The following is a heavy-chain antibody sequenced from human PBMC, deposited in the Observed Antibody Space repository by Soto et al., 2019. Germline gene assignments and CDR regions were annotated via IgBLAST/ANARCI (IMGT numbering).Heavy chain of an antibody. CDR1: GGSISSGDYY. Sequence: SETLSLTCTVSGGSISSGDYYWSWIRQPPGKGLEWIGYIYYTGSTTYNPSLKSRVTISLDTSKNQFSLNLNSVTAADTAVYYCAGPYTSGWTDFGYWGQGTLVTVSS. V-gene: IGHV4-61*08. CDR2: IYYTGST. J-gene: IGHJ4*02. CDR3: AGPYTSGWTDFGY. D-gene: IGHD6-19*01.